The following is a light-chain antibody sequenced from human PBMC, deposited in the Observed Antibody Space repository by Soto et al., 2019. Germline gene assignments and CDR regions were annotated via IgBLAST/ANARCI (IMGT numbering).Light chain of an antibody. CDR3: QPYGRAGT. V-gene: IGKV3-20*01. CDR1: QSVSNNY. J-gene: IGKJ1*01. Sequence: EIVLTQSPGTLSLSPGERATLSCRASQSVSNNYLAWYQQKPGQAPRLLIYGASHRATGTPDRFSGSGSGADFTLTISRLEPEDFAVYYCQPYGRAGTFGQGLKV. CDR2: GAS.